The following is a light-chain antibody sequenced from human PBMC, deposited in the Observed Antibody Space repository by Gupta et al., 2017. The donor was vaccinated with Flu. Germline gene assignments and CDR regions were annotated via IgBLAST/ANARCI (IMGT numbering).Light chain of an antibody. CDR1: QCRRHSNGYQY. J-gene: IGKJ4*01. CDR3: MQALQTPFT. V-gene: IGKV2-28*01. Sequence: ATPGEAASISCRRSQCRRHSNGYQYLDWYLQKPGQSPHLLIYMGSNRASGAPDRFSGSGSGRNFTLKISRGEADDVGIYYCMQALQTPFTFGRGTMVDIK. CDR2: MGS.